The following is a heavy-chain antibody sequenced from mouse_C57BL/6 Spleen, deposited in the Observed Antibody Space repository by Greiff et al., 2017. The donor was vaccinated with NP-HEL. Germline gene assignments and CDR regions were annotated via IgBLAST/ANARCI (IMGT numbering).Heavy chain of an antibody. CDR1: GYTFTSYW. CDR2: IYPGSGST. J-gene: IGHJ1*03. Sequence: VQLQQSGAELVKPGASVKMSCKASGYTFTSYWITWVKQRPGQGLEWIGDIYPGSGSTNYNEKFKSKATLTVDTSSSTAYMQLSSLTSEDSAVYYCARRNYGSSYDGYFDVWGTGTTVTVSS. CDR3: ARRNYGSSYDGYFDV. V-gene: IGHV1-55*01. D-gene: IGHD1-1*01.